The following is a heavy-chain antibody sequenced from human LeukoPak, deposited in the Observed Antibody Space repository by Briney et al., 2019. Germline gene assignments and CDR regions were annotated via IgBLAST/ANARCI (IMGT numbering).Heavy chain of an antibody. CDR3: ARDLDWAFDY. Sequence: GGSLRLSCAASGFTFSSYSMDWVRQAPGKGLEWVSYISTSSSPSNYADSVEGRFTISRDNAKNSLYLQMNSLREEDTAVYYCARDLDWAFDYWGQGTLVTVSS. V-gene: IGHV3-48*02. J-gene: IGHJ4*02. CDR2: ISTSSSPS. D-gene: IGHD1-1*01. CDR1: GFTFSSYS.